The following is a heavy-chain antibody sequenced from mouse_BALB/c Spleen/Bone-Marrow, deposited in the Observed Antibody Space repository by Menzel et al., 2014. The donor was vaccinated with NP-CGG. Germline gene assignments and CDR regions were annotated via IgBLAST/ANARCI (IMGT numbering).Heavy chain of an antibody. Sequence: VQLKESGAEVVKPGASVKLSCTASGFNIKDTYMHWVKQRPEQGLEWIGRIDPANGNTKYDPKFQGKTTITADTSSNTAYLQLSGLTSEDTAVYYCARYDYGVYFDYWGQGTTLTVSS. CDR1: GFNIKDTY. CDR2: IDPANGNT. J-gene: IGHJ2*01. V-gene: IGHV14-3*02. CDR3: ARYDYGVYFDY. D-gene: IGHD2-4*01.